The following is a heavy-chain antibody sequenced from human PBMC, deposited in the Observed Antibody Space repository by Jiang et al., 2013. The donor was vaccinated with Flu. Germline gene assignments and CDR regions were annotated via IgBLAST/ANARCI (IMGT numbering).Heavy chain of an antibody. Sequence: LLKPSETLSLTCGVFGGSFSNYYWTWIRQPPMKGLEWVGEIFHRGSTNYNPSLRGRVTISVDTSKNQFSLKLRSVTAADAAVYYCARLSNYGSDSSWFYYNYDLDVWGQGTTVTVSS. D-gene: IGHD3-10*01. V-gene: IGHV4-34*12. CDR3: ARLSNYGSDSSWFYYNYDLDV. CDR1: GGSFSNYY. CDR2: IFHRGST. J-gene: IGHJ6*02.